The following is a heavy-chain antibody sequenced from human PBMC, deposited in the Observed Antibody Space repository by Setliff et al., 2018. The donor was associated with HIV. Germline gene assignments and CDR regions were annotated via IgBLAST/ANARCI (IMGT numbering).Heavy chain of an antibody. Sequence: VKVSCKASGYTFTDYYMHWVRQAPGQGLEWMGIINPSGSRTTYTKKFQGRVTMTRDTSTNTVYLELSSLRSEDTAMYYCAREMFMYTSSEGFPFDFWGQGTLVTVSS. CDR1: GYTFTDYY. CDR2: INPSGSRT. D-gene: IGHD3-10*02. CDR3: AREMFMYTSSEGFPFDF. V-gene: IGHV1-46*01. J-gene: IGHJ4*02.